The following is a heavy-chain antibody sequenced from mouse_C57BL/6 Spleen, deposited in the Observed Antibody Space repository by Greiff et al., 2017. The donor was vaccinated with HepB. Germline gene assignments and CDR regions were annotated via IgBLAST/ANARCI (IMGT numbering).Heavy chain of an antibody. CDR3: ARSMVTTWGGYFDY. J-gene: IGHJ2*01. Sequence: VQLQQPGAELVKPGASVKLSCKASGYTFTSYWMHWVKQRPGQGLEWIGMIHPNSGSTNYNEKFKSKATLTVDKSSSTAYMQLSSLTSEDSAVYYCARSMVTTWGGYFDYWGQGTTLTVSS. CDR1: GYTFTSYW. CDR2: IHPNSGST. V-gene: IGHV1-64*01. D-gene: IGHD2-2*01.